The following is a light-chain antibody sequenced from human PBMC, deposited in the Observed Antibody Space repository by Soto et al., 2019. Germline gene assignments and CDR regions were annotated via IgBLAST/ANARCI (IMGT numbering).Light chain of an antibody. CDR2: DAS. J-gene: IGKJ4*01. Sequence: IVLTQSPATLSLSPGERATLSCRASQSVSSYLAWYQQKPGQAPRLLIYDASNRATGIPARFSGSGSGTDFTLTISRLEPEDFAVYYCQQYGSSPPSLTFGGGTKVEIK. CDR1: QSVSSY. V-gene: IGKV3-20*01. CDR3: QQYGSSPPSLT.